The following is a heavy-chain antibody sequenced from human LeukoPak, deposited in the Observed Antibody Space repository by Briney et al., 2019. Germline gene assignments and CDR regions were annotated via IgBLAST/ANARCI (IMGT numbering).Heavy chain of an antibody. CDR3: ARGGSSWLDAFDI. J-gene: IGHJ3*02. CDR1: GFTFSNAW. V-gene: IGHV3-15*01. Sequence: GGSLRLSCAASGFTFSNAWMSWVRQAPGKGLEWVGRIKSKTDGGTTDYAAPVKGRFTISRDDSKNTLYLQMNSLRAEDTAVYYCARGGSSWLDAFDIWGQGTMVTVSS. CDR2: IKSKTDGGTT. D-gene: IGHD6-13*01.